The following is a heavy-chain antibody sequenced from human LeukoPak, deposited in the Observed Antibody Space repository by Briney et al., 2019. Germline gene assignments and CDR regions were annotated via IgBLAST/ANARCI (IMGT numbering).Heavy chain of an antibody. CDR2: IGTAGDT. CDR1: GFTFSSYD. Sequence: PGGSLRLSCAASGFTFSSYDMHWVRQATGKGLEWVSAIGTAGDTYYPGSVKGRFTISRDNAKNSLYLQMNSLRADDTAVYYCAKYSGSSTGFDYWGQGTLVTVSS. J-gene: IGHJ4*02. CDR3: AKYSGSSTGFDY. V-gene: IGHV3-13*01. D-gene: IGHD1-26*01.